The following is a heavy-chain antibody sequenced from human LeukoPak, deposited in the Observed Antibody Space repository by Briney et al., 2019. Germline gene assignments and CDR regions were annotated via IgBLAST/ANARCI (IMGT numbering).Heavy chain of an antibody. CDR1: GGSISSHY. V-gene: IGHV4-59*11. Sequence: SETLSLTCTVSGGSISSHYWSWIRQPPGKGLEWIGYIYYRGSTSYNPSRKRRVTISVDTSQNEFSLKLSSVTAADTAVYFCARVPYYYDSSGAFDVWGLGTMVTVSS. CDR2: IYYRGST. J-gene: IGHJ3*01. D-gene: IGHD3-22*01. CDR3: ARVPYYYDSSGAFDV.